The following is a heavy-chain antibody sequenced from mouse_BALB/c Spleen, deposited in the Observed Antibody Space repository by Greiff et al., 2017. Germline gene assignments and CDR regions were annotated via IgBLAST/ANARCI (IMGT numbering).Heavy chain of an antibody. J-gene: IGHJ4*01. Sequence: VQRVESGPGLVAPSQSLSITCTVSGFSLTSYGVHWVRQPPGKGLEWLGVIWAGGSTNYNSALMDRLSISKDNSKSQVFLEMNSLQTDDTAMYYCARDDGYYVRAMDYWGQGTSVTVSS. CDR2: IWAGGST. CDR3: ARDDGYYVRAMDY. V-gene: IGHV2-9*02. D-gene: IGHD2-3*01. CDR1: GFSLTSYG.